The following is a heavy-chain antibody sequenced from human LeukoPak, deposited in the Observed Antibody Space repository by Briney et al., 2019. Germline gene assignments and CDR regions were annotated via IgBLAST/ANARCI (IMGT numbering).Heavy chain of an antibody. CDR2: INTDGSNT. V-gene: IGHV3-74*01. D-gene: IGHD6-13*01. CDR1: GFTSSRYW. Sequence: PGGSLRLSCAASGFTSSRYWMHWVRQAPGKGLVWVSHINTDGSNTNYADSVKGRFSISRDNAKNTLYLQMNSLRAEDTAVYYCAKMSFGAAGTPYYFDYWGQGTLVTVSS. CDR3: AKMSFGAAGTPYYFDY. J-gene: IGHJ4*02.